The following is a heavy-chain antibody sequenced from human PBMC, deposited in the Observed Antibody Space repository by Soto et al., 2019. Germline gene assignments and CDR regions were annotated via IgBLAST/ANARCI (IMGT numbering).Heavy chain of an antibody. Sequence: PSETLSLTCAVSGYAIGSGYYWGWIRQSPGKGLEWIGSMYHSGNAYYNPSLKSRVTISVDRSKNQFSLKMNSVSAADTAVYYCARESRPYLYSGYEKRKGGWFDPWGQGTLVTVSS. V-gene: IGHV4-38-2*02. J-gene: IGHJ5*02. CDR1: GYAIGSGYY. D-gene: IGHD5-12*01. CDR2: MYHSGNA. CDR3: ARESRPYLYSGYEKRKGGWFDP.